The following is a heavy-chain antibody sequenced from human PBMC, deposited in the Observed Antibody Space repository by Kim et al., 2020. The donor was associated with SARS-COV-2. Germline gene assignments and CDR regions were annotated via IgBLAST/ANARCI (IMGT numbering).Heavy chain of an antibody. Sequence: GGSLRLSCAASGFSFKNYGMHWVRQAPGKGLEGVATIWHDGSKTFYVDSVKGRFTISRDNSKNTLFLQMDDLRPEDTGVYYCARGYGVALTYVKFDLWGQGALVTVSS. V-gene: IGHV3-33*01. CDR3: ARGYGVALTYVKFDL. D-gene: IGHD3-10*02. CDR2: IWHDGSKT. CDR1: GFSFKNYG. J-gene: IGHJ4*02.